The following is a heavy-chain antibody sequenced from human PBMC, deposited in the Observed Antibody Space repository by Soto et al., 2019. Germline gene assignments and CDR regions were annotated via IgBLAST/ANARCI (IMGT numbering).Heavy chain of an antibody. Sequence: SETLSLTCAVSGGSISSSGYSWSWIRQPPGKGLEWVGYVYHSGSTYYNPSLKSRVTISVDTSKNQFSLKLSSVTAADTAVYYCARHQSHSSSYVDPWGQGTLVTVSS. CDR3: ARHQSHSSSYVDP. J-gene: IGHJ5*02. CDR1: GGSISSSGYS. CDR2: VYHSGST. D-gene: IGHD6-13*01. V-gene: IGHV4-30-2*03.